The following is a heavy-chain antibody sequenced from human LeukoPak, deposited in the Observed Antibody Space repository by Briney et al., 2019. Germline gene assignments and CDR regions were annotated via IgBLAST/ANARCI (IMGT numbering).Heavy chain of an antibody. J-gene: IGHJ4*02. CDR3: ARDLFHLGIRVAGSGY. CDR2: ISAYNGNT. Sequence: GTSVKVSCKASGYTFTSYGISWVRQAPGQGLEWMGWISAYNGNTNYAQKLQGRVTMTTDTSTSTAYMELRSLRSDDTAVYYCARDLFHLGIRVAGSGYWGQGTLVTVSS. D-gene: IGHD6-19*01. CDR1: GYTFTSYG. V-gene: IGHV1-18*01.